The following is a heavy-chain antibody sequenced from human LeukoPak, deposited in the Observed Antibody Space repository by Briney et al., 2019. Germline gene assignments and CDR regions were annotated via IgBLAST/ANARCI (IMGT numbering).Heavy chain of an antibody. CDR3: ARDVAGTAVAGTFFDY. D-gene: IGHD6-19*01. Sequence: GGSLRLSCAASGFTFSSYNMNWVRQAPGKGLEWVSYISSSSSTIYYADSVKGRFTISRDNAKNSLYLQMNSLRAEDTAVYYCARDVAGTAVAGTFFDYWGQGTLVTVSS. J-gene: IGHJ4*02. CDR1: GFTFSSYN. CDR2: ISSSSSTI. V-gene: IGHV3-48*01.